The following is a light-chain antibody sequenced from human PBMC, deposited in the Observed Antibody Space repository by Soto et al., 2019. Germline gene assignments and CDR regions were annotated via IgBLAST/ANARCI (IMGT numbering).Light chain of an antibody. V-gene: IGLV2-23*01. CDR1: SSDVGSYNL. CDR3: CSYAGSSTWG. CDR2: EGS. Sequence: QSALSQPASVSGSPGQSITISCTGTSSDVGSYNLVSWYQQHPGKAPKLMIYEGSKRPSGGSNRFSGSKSGNTASLTISGVQAEDEAYYYCCSYAGSSTWGVGGGTQLAVL. J-gene: IGLJ2*01.